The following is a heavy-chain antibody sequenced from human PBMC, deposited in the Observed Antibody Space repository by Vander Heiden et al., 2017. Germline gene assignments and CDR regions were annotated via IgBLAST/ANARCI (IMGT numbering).Heavy chain of an antibody. Sequence: GQGLEWMGGIIPIFGTANYAQKFQGRVTITADKSTSTAYMELSSLRSEDTAVYYCARVRRWQLPYYYYYGMDVWGQGTTGTVSS. D-gene: IGHD1-26*01. CDR2: IIPIFGTA. V-gene: IGHV1-69*06. CDR3: ARVRRWQLPYYYYYGMDV. J-gene: IGHJ6*02.